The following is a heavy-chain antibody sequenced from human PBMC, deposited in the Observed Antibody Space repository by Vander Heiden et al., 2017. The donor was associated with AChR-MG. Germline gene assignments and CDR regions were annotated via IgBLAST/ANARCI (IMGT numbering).Heavy chain of an antibody. D-gene: IGHD4-17*01. CDR3: ARGPANATVTTYGYFDY. CDR2: INHSGST. V-gene: IGHV4-34*01. Sequence: QVHLQQWGAGLLKPSETLSLPCAVYGGPFSGYYWSWIRQPPGKGLEWIGEINHSGSTNYNPSLKSRVTISVDTSKNQVSRKLSSVTAADTDVYYCARGPANATVTTYGYFDYWGQGNVVSASS. J-gene: IGHJ4*02. CDR1: GGPFSGYY.